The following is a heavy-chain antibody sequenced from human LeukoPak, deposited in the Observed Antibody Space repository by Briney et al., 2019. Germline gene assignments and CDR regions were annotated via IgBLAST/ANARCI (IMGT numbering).Heavy chain of an antibody. CDR1: GGSISSYY. D-gene: IGHD3-10*01. CDR3: ARAGRRYYGSGSGNDY. Sequence: TSETLSLTCTVSGGSISSYYWSWIRQPPGKGLEWIGYIYYSGSTNYNPSLKSRVTISVDTSKNQFSLKLSSVTAADTAVYYCARAGRRYYGSGSGNDYWGQGTLVTVSS. CDR2: IYYSGST. V-gene: IGHV4-59*01. J-gene: IGHJ4*02.